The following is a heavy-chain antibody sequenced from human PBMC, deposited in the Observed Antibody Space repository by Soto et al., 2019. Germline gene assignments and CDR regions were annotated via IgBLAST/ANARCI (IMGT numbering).Heavy chain of an antibody. CDR3: ARRSNYYGSGDYYYYMDV. Sequence: PSETLSLTCTVSGGSISSYYWSWIRQPPGKGLEWIGYIYYSGSTNYNPSLKSRVTISVDTSKNQFSLKLSSVTAADTAVYYCARRSNYYGSGDYYYYMDVWGKGTTVTVSS. J-gene: IGHJ6*03. V-gene: IGHV4-59*08. CDR2: IYYSGST. D-gene: IGHD3-10*01. CDR1: GGSISSYY.